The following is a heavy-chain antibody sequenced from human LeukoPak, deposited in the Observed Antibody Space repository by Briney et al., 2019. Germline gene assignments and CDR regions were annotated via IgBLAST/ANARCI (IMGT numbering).Heavy chain of an antibody. D-gene: IGHD3-10*01. CDR1: GLTFSSYG. V-gene: IGHV3-30*02. Sequence: GGSLRLSCAASGLTFSSYGMHWVRQAPGKGLEWVASIRFDGINKYYADSVKGRFTISRDNSQNTLYLQMNSLRAEDTAVYYCAKDLRRYYYGSGSYTTLDYWGQGTLVTVSS. J-gene: IGHJ4*02. CDR3: AKDLRRYYYGSGSYTTLDY. CDR2: IRFDGINK.